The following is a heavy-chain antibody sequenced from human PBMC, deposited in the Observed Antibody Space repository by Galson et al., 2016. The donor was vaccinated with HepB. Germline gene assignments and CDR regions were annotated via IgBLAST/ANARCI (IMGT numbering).Heavy chain of an antibody. CDR3: ARVSTLALYALDI. V-gene: IGHV3-53*04. CDR2: IYSGSTT. J-gene: IGHJ3*02. Sequence: SLTLPCAASGFTVSSSYITWVGQAPGTRLEWVSVIYSGSTTYYADSVKGRFTISRHNSKNTLYLRMNSLRAEGTAVYYCARVSTLALYALDIWGQGTMVTVS. CDR1: GFTVSSSY. D-gene: IGHD2/OR15-2a*01.